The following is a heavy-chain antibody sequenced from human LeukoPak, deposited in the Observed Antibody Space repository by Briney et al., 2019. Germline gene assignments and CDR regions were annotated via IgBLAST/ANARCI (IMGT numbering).Heavy chain of an antibody. CDR3: AREGETITIFGVVIEYYFDY. CDR1: GFTVSGNH. CDR2: IYSGGKT. V-gene: IGHV3-53*01. D-gene: IGHD3-3*01. Sequence: GGSLRLSCAASGFTVSGNHMTWVRQAPGKGLEWVSVIYSGGKTYYADSVKGRLTISRDNSKNTLYLQMNTLRAEDTAVYYCAREGETITIFGVVIEYYFDYWGQGTLVTVSS. J-gene: IGHJ4*02.